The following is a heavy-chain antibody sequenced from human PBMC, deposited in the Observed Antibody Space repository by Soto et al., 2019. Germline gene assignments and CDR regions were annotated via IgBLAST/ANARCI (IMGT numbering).Heavy chain of an antibody. D-gene: IGHD3-3*01. CDR1: GFTFSSYG. CDR2: ISYDGSNK. V-gene: IGHV3-30*18. J-gene: IGHJ5*02. Sequence: GGSLRLSCAASGFTFSSYGMHWVRQAPGKGQEWVAVISYDGSNKYYADSVKGRFTISRDNSKNTLYLQMNSLRAEDTAVYYFAKTIFYRAIFGGVDPWGQGTLVTISS. CDR3: AKTIFYRAIFGGVDP.